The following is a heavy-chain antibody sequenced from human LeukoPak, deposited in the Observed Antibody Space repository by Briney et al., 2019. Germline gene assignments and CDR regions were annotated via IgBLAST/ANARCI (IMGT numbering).Heavy chain of an antibody. CDR1: GFTFSSYA. CDR2: ISSTGGST. J-gene: IGHJ4*02. Sequence: GGSLRLSCSASGFTFSSYAMHWVRQAPGKGLKYVSAISSTGGSTYYADSVKGTFTISRDNSKNTLYLQMSSLRAEDTAVYYCVKDQRAYSYGWFDYWGQGTLVTVSS. D-gene: IGHD5-18*01. CDR3: VKDQRAYSYGWFDY. V-gene: IGHV3-64D*09.